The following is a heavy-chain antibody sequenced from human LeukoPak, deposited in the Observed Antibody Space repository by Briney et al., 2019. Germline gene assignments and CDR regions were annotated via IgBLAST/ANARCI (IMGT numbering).Heavy chain of an antibody. Sequence: GASVKVSCKASGYTFTNYGISWVRQAPGQGLEWMGWINTYDGNTNYAQNLQGRVTMTTDTSTSTVYMELRSLRSDDTAVYYCATLPYYGSGSGAPAHWFDPWGQGTLVTVSS. CDR2: INTYDGNT. J-gene: IGHJ5*02. V-gene: IGHV1-18*01. D-gene: IGHD3-10*01. CDR3: ATLPYYGSGSGAPAHWFDP. CDR1: GYTFTNYG.